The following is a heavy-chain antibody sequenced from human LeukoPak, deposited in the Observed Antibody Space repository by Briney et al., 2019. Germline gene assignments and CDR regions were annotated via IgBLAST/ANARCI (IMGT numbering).Heavy chain of an antibody. CDR1: GGSINSFSDY. Sequence: KPSETLSLTCTVSGGSINSFSDYWGWIRQPPGKGLEWIGSVKYSGSTNYNTSLKGRVTISVDTSKNQFSLRLNSVTAADTAVYYCARPTSSWYNWFDPWGQGTLVIVSS. CDR3: ARPTSSWYNWFDP. CDR2: VKYSGST. J-gene: IGHJ5*02. D-gene: IGHD6-13*01. V-gene: IGHV4-39*01.